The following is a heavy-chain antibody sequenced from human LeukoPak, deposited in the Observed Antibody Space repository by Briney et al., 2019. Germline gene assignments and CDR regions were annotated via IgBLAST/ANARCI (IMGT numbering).Heavy chain of an antibody. D-gene: IGHD3-22*01. CDR1: GFTLSNYW. V-gene: IGHV3-74*01. CDR2: INNDGNLKTDGRYT. CDR3: ARDYYDSSGYPLPFDY. J-gene: IGHJ4*02. Sequence: GGSLRLSCAASGFTLSNYWMIHWVRQVPGKGLQWVSRINNDGNLKTDGRYTGYADSVKGRFTISRDNAKNSLYLQMNSQSAEDTALYYCARDYYDSSGYPLPFDYWGQGTLVTVYS.